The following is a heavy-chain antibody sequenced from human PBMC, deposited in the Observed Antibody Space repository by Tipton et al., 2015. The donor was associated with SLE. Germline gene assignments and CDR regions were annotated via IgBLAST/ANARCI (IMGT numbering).Heavy chain of an antibody. CDR3: ARVNGWYDAFDI. J-gene: IGHJ3*02. CDR1: GGSISSSSYY. CDR2: IYYSGST. V-gene: IGHV4-39*07. D-gene: IGHD6-19*01. Sequence: TLSLTCTVSGGSISSSSYYWGWIRQPPGKGLEWIGSIYYSGSTYYNPSLKSRVTISVDTSKNQFSLKLSSVTAADTAVYYCARVNGWYDAFDIWGQGTMVTVSS.